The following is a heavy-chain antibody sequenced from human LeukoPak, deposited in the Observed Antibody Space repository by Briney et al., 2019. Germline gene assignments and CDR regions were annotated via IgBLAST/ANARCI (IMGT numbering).Heavy chain of an antibody. CDR2: IYHSGST. CDR3: ARGVVVISSGDY. Sequence: SETLSLTCAVSGYSISSGYYWGWIRQRPGKGLEWIGSIYHSGSTYYNPSLKSRVTISVDTSKNQFSLKLISVTAADTAVYYCARGVVVISSGDYWGQGTLVTVSS. D-gene: IGHD3-22*01. CDR1: GYSISSGYY. V-gene: IGHV4-38-2*01. J-gene: IGHJ4*02.